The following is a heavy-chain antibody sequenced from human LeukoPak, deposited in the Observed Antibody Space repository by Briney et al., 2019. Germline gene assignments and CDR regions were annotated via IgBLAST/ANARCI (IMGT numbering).Heavy chain of an antibody. V-gene: IGHV3-30*01. CDR3: ARGDDYLTKIDY. CDR2: ISYDGSNK. Sequence: GGSLRLSCAASGFTFSSYAMHWVRQAPGKGLEWVAVISYDGSNKYYADSVKGRFTISRDNSKNTLYLQMNSLRAEDTAVYYCARGDDYLTKIDYWGQGTLVTVSS. J-gene: IGHJ4*02. D-gene: IGHD5-24*01. CDR1: GFTFSSYA.